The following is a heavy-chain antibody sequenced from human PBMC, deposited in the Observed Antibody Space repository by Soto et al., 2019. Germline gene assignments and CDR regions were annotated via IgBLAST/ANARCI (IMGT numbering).Heavy chain of an antibody. Sequence: PGGSLRLSCAASGFTFSSYGMHRVRQAPGKGLEWVAVIWYDGSNKYYADSVKGRFTISRDNSKNTLYLQMNSLRAEDTAVYYCAREYYYDSSGYYLDYWRQGTLVTVSS. J-gene: IGHJ4*02. D-gene: IGHD3-22*01. CDR2: IWYDGSNK. V-gene: IGHV3-33*01. CDR3: AREYYYDSSGYYLDY. CDR1: GFTFSSYG.